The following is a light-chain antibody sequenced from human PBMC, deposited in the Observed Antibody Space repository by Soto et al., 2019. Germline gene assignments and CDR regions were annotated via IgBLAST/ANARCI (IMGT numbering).Light chain of an antibody. CDR3: QQYYNYWT. CDR1: QSISNW. J-gene: IGKJ1*01. V-gene: IGKV1-5*03. CDR2: KAS. Sequence: DIQMTQSPSPLSASVGDRVTITCRASQSISNWLAWYQQKPGKAPKLLIYKASGLESGVPSRFSGSGSGTEFTLTINSLQPDDFATYYCQQYYNYWTFGQGTKVEIK.